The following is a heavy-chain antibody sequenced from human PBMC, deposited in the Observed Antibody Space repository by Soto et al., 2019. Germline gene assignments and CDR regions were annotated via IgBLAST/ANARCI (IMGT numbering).Heavy chain of an antibody. D-gene: IGHD2-2*01. CDR2: IYPGDSDT. CDR3: ARPGRARHPYCPSTSCPGMDV. J-gene: IGHJ6*02. V-gene: IGHV5-51*01. Sequence: GESLKISCKGSGYSFTSYWIGWVRQMPGKGLEWMGIIYPGDSDTRYSPSFQGQVTISADKSISTAYLQWSSLKASDTAMYYCARPGRARHPYCPSTSCPGMDVWGQGTTVTVSS. CDR1: GYSFTSYW.